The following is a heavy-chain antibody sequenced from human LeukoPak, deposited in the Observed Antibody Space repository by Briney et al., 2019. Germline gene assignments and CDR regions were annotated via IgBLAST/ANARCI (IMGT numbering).Heavy chain of an antibody. CDR1: GSTFSSYA. V-gene: IGHV3-64*01. J-gene: IGHJ4*02. D-gene: IGHD5-12*01. Sequence: PGGSLRLSCAASGSTFSSYAMHWVRQAPGKGLEYVSAISSNGGSTYYANSVKGRFTISRDNSKNTLHLQMGSLRAEDMAVYYCARDTSDIVATNFDYWGQGTLVTVSS. CDR2: ISSNGGST. CDR3: ARDTSDIVATNFDY.